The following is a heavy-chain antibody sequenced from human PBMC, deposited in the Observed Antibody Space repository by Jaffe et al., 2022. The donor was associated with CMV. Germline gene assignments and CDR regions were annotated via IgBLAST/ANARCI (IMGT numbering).Heavy chain of an antibody. CDR1: GFTFSSYE. D-gene: IGHD3-22*01. CDR3: ARGGDSSGYIPNYYYYYMDV. Sequence: EVQLVESGGGLVQPGGSLRLSCAASGFTFSSYEMNWVRQAPGKGLEWVSYISSSGSTIYYADSVKGRFTISRDNAKNSLYLQMNSLRAEDTAVYYCARGGDSSGYIPNYYYYYMDVWGKGTTVTVSS. J-gene: IGHJ6*03. CDR2: ISSSGSTI. V-gene: IGHV3-48*03.